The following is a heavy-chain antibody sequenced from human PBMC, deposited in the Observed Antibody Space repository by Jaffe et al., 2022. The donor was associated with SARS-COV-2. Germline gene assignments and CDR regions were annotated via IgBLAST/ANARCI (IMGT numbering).Heavy chain of an antibody. V-gene: IGHV4-61*02. D-gene: IGHD3-10*01. CDR3: ARSSFFHSYGLDV. Sequence: QVQLQESGPGLVKPSQTLSLTCSVSGGSISSDSHHWNWFRQPAGEGLEWIGRIHISGSTNYNPSLKRRVIVSLDTSKKMFSLNLASVTAADTAVYYCARSSFFHSYGLDVWGQGTTVTVSS. CDR2: IHISGST. CDR1: GGSISSDSHH. J-gene: IGHJ6*02.